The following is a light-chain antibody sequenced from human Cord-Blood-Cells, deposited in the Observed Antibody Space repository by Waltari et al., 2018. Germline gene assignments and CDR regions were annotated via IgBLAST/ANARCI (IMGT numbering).Light chain of an antibody. CDR3: QQYYSTPFT. J-gene: IGKJ3*01. CDR2: WAS. V-gene: IGKV4-1*01. Sequence: DIVLTQSPDSLAASLGETATINGKSTQSVLYSSNNKNYLAWYQQKPGQPPKLLIYWASTRESGVPDRFSGSGSGTDFTLTISSLQAEDVAVYYCQQYYSTPFTFGPGTKVDIK. CDR1: QSVLYSSNNKNY.